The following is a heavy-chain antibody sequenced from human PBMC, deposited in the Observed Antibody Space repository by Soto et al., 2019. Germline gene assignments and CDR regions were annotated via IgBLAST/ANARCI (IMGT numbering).Heavy chain of an antibody. CDR2: ISSSSSYI. V-gene: IGHV3-21*01. J-gene: IGHJ6*03. D-gene: IGHD4-17*01. CDR3: ARDPSPFYGDDLPAWYMDV. CDR1: GFTFSSYS. Sequence: EVQLVESGGGLVKPGGSLRLSCAASGFTFSSYSMNWVRQAPGKGLEWVSSISSSSSYIYYADSVKGRFTISRDNAKNSLYLTMNSLRAEDTAVYYCARDPSPFYGDDLPAWYMDVWGKGTTVTVSS.